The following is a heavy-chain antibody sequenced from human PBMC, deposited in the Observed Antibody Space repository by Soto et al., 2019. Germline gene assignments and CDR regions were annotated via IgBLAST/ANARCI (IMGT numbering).Heavy chain of an antibody. J-gene: IGHJ6*02. CDR2: IIPIFGTT. CDR1: GDTFKNCV. CDR3: SAELGFGKLSVV. Sequence: QVQLVQSGVEVRRPGSSVKVSCKASGDTFKNCVISWVRQAPGQGLEWMGGIIPIFGTTDFAQRFQGRLTITTDESTTTAYMELSRLRSEDTSTYYGSAELGFGKLSVVWGQGTPVIVSS. V-gene: IGHV1-69*01. D-gene: IGHD3-10*01.